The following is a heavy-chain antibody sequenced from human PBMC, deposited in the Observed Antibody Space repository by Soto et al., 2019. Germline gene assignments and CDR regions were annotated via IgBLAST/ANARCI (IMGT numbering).Heavy chain of an antibody. D-gene: IGHD5-18*01. CDR3: AKIDTALASDY. V-gene: IGHV3-23*01. Sequence: EVQLLESGGGLVQPGGSLRLSCAASGFTFSSYAMSWVRQAPGKGLEWVSALTGNGGSTYYADSVKGRFTISRDNSKNTLYLQMNSLRAEDTSVYYCAKIDTALASDYWGQGTLVTVSS. CDR2: LTGNGGST. J-gene: IGHJ4*02. CDR1: GFTFSSYA.